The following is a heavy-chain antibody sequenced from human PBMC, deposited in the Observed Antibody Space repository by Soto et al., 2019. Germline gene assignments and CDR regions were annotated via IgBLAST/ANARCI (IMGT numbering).Heavy chain of an antibody. D-gene: IGHD2-15*01. Sequence: EVQLLESGGGLVQPGGSLRLACATSGCSFSTYAMTWVRQAPGKGLEWVSTFNGNGGGTYYADSVKGRFTISRDNSQNTLYLQMDSLRAEDTATYYCAKDNSLHWFDPWGQGTLVTVSS. CDR3: AKDNSLHWFDP. CDR2: FNGNGGGT. CDR1: GCSFSTYA. V-gene: IGHV3-23*01. J-gene: IGHJ5*02.